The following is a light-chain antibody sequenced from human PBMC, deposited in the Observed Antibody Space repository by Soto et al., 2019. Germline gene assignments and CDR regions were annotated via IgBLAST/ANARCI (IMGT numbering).Light chain of an antibody. Sequence: EIVMTQSPATLSVSPGERVTLSCRASQSVRSNLAWYQQKPGQAPRLLIYGASTRATGIPARFSGSGSGTEFTLTISSLQPDDFATYYCQHCNTSWTFGQGTKVDI. V-gene: IGKV3-15*01. J-gene: IGKJ1*01. CDR1: QSVRSN. CDR2: GAS. CDR3: QHCNTSWT.